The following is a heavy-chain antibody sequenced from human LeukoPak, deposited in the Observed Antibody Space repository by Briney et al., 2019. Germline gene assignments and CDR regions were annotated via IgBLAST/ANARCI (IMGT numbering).Heavy chain of an antibody. D-gene: IGHD2-2*02. V-gene: IGHV1-18*01. CDR3: ARTLYATGTYYVDY. CDR1: GYTFTNYG. Sequence: AAVKVSCKASGYTFTNYGISWVRQAPGQGLEWVGWISAYNGNTNYAQKFQGRVTMTTDTYTSTAYMELRSLRSDDTVAHYCARTLYATGTYYVDYRGQGTLVTVSS. J-gene: IGHJ4*02. CDR2: ISAYNGNT.